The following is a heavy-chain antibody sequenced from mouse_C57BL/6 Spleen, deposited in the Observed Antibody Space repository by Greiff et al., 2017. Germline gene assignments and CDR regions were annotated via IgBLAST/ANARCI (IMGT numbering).Heavy chain of an antibody. Sequence: EVQLQQSGPELVKPGASVKISCKASGYSFTGYYLNWVKQSPEKSLEWIGEINPSTGGTTYNQKFKAKATLTVDKSSSTAYMQLKSLTSEDSAVYYCAIYYYGSSFDYWGQGTTLTVSS. D-gene: IGHD1-1*01. CDR2: INPSTGGT. V-gene: IGHV1-42*01. J-gene: IGHJ2*01. CDR1: GYSFTGYY. CDR3: AIYYYGSSFDY.